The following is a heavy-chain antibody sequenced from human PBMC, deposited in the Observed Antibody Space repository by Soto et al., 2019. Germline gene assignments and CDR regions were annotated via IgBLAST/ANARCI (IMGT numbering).Heavy chain of an antibody. D-gene: IGHD2-21*02. CDR3: ASEAAYCGGDCYSGTFDI. V-gene: IGHV3-48*02. CDR2: ISSSSSTI. CDR1: GFTFSSYS. J-gene: IGHJ3*02. Sequence: EVQLVESGGGLVQPGGSLRLSCAASGFTFSSYSMNWVRQAPGKGLEWVSYISSSSSTIYYADSVKGRFTISRDNAKNSLYLQMNILRDEDTAVYYCASEAAYCGGDCYSGTFDIWGQGTMVTVSS.